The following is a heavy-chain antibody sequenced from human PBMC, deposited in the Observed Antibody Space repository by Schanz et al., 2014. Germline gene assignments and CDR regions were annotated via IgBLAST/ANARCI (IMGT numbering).Heavy chain of an antibody. CDR3: ARDRVYRFLKGENRFYFDY. Sequence: QVQLVQSGAEVKKPGSSVKVSCKASGGTFSSFAIFWVRQAPGQGLEWVAWISPYNGNTAYAQNLKGRVRMTTDTSTATAYMELRSLTSDDTAVYYCARDRVYRFLKGENRFYFDYWGQGTLVIVSS. CDR1: GGTFSSFA. D-gene: IGHD3-3*01. CDR2: ISPYNGNT. J-gene: IGHJ4*02. V-gene: IGHV1-18*01.